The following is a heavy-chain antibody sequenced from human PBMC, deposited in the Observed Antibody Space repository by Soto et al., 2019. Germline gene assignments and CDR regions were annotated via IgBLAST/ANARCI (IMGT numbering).Heavy chain of an antibody. CDR3: ARNDILTGYSDY. V-gene: IGHV3-23*01. CDR1: GFTFSSYA. D-gene: IGHD3-9*01. CDR2: ISGSGGST. Sequence: GGSLRLSCAASGFTFSSYATGWVRQAPGKGLEWVSAISGSGGSTYYADSVKGRFTISRDNSKNTLYLQMNSLRAEDTAVYYCARNDILTGYSDYWGQGTLVTVSS. J-gene: IGHJ4*02.